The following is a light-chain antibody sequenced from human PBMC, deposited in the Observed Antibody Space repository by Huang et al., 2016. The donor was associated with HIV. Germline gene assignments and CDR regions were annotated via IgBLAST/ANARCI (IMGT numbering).Light chain of an antibody. Sequence: EIVMPQSPVTLSVSPGERATLYCRASQRVGKYLAWYQQRPGQPPRRLIYGSSTRATGIPARFTGSGSGTEFTLTISSLQSEDFAIYYCQQYDNGPYTFGQGTNLEIK. CDR1: QRVGKY. J-gene: IGKJ2*01. V-gene: IGKV3-15*01. CDR3: QQYDNGPYT. CDR2: GSS.